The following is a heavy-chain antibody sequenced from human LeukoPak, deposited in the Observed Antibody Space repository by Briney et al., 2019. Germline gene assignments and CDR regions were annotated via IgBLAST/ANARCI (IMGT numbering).Heavy chain of an antibody. J-gene: IGHJ4*02. D-gene: IGHD3-16*01. CDR1: GGAISSSF. V-gene: IGHV4-39*01. CDR3: ARHGLYQDYGY. CDR2: VYYSGST. Sequence: PLETLSLTCTVSGGAISSSFWAWIRQPPGKGLEWIGNVYYSGSTHYNPSLKSRVTISLDMSKNQFSLRLTSVTAADTAMYYCARHGLYQDYGYWGQGTLVTVSS.